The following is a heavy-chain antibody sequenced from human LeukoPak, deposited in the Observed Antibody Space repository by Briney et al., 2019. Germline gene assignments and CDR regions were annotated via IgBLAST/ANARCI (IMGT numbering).Heavy chain of an antibody. CDR1: GFIFNRYW. J-gene: IGHJ6*02. CDR3: ARPAGGYGSSVNRPTSYYFYGLDV. D-gene: IGHD2-2*01. CDR2: IKHSGNEK. Sequence: GGSLRLSCAASGFIFNRYWMTWVRQAPGMGLEWVANIKHSGNEKYYGDSVKGRFTISRDNAQNSLYLQMNSLRAEDTAVYYWARPAGGYGSSVNRPTSYYFYGLDVWGQGTTVTVSS. V-gene: IGHV3-7*03.